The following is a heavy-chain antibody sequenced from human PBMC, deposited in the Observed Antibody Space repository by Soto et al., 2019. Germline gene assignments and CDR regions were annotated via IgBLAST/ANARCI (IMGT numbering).Heavy chain of an antibody. V-gene: IGHV1-69*01. Sequence: QVQLVQSGAEVKKPGSSVKVSCKASGGTFSSYAISWVRQAPGQGLEWMGGIIPIFGTANYAQKFQGRVTITADESTSTAYMELSSLRSEDTAVYYCVRLNGYDRHSYYYYGMDVWGQGTTVTVSS. CDR1: GGTFSSYA. D-gene: IGHD5-12*01. J-gene: IGHJ6*02. CDR2: IIPIFGTA. CDR3: VRLNGYDRHSYYYYGMDV.